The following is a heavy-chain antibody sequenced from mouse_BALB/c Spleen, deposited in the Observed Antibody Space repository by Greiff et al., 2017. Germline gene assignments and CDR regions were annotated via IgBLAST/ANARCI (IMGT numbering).Heavy chain of an antibody. CDR2: IYPSDSYT. V-gene: IGHV1-69*02. D-gene: IGHD2-2*01. CDR1: GYTFTSYW. Sequence: QVQLQQPGAELVRPGASVKLSCKASGYTFTSYWINWVKQRPGQGLEWIGNIYPSDSYTNYNQKFKDKATLTVDKSSSTAYMQLSSPTSEDSAVYYCTRDYGYDPKAFDYWGQGTTLTVSS. J-gene: IGHJ2*01. CDR3: TRDYGYDPKAFDY.